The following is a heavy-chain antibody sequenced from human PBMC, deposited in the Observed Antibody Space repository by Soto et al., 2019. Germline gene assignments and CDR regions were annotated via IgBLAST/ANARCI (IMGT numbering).Heavy chain of an antibody. J-gene: IGHJ4*02. CDR3: ARDLSGWSFDY. V-gene: IGHV3-48*02. CDR1: GFTFSSYS. D-gene: IGHD6-19*01. Sequence: EVQLVESGGGLVQPGGSLRLSCAASGFTFSSYSMNWVRQAPGKGLEWVSYISSSSSTIYYADSVKGRFTISRDNAKNSLYRQMNSLRDEDTAVYYCARDLSGWSFDYWGQGTLVTVSS. CDR2: ISSSSSTI.